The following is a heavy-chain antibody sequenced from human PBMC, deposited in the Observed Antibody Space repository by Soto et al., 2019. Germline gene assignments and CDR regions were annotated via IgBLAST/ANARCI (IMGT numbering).Heavy chain of an antibody. CDR2: IYYSGST. Sequence: SETLSLTCTVSGGSISSYYWSWIRQPPGKGLEWMGYIYYSGSTYYNPSLKSRVTISVDTSKNQFSLKLSSVTAADTAVYYCARVGGYCSSTSCYAHRDYYYYMDVWGKGTTVTVSS. CDR1: GGSISSYY. J-gene: IGHJ6*03. V-gene: IGHV4-59*12. CDR3: ARVGGYCSSTSCYAHRDYYYYMDV. D-gene: IGHD2-2*01.